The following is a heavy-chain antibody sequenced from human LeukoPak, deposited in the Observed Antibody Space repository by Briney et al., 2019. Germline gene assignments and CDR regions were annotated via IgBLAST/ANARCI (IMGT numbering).Heavy chain of an antibody. CDR3: AKDSQLVFGYFDY. CDR2: ISGSGGST. D-gene: IGHD6-13*01. Sequence: GGSLRLCCAASGFTFSSYAMSWVRQAPGKGLEWVSAISGSGGSTYYADSVKGRFTISRDNSKNTLYLQMNSLRAEDTAVYYCAKDSQLVFGYFDYWGQGTLVTVSS. J-gene: IGHJ4*02. CDR1: GFTFSSYA. V-gene: IGHV3-23*01.